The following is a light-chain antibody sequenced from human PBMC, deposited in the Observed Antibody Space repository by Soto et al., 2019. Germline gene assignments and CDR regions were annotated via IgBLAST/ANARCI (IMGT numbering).Light chain of an antibody. CDR1: QGVYSW. CDR2: GAS. V-gene: IGKV3-15*01. CDR3: QQYNNFPLT. Sequence: DIVMTQSPATLSASPGDRVTLSCRASQGVYSWLAWYQQKPGKAPKLLIYGASTRKTGIPSRFSGSGSGTDFSLTISSLQPEDFAVYYCQQYNNFPLTFGGGTKLEIK. J-gene: IGKJ4*01.